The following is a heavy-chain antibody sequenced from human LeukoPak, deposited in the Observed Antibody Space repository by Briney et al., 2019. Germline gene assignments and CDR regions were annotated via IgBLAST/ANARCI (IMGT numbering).Heavy chain of an antibody. J-gene: IGHJ4*02. CDR1: EFTFSSYA. V-gene: IGHV3-30*04. CDR3: AKAGWNY. CDR2: ISYDGSNK. Sequence: GRSLRLSCAASEFTFSSYAMHWVRQAPGKGLEWVAVISYDGSNKYYADSVKGRFTISRDNSKNTLYLQMNSLRAEDTAVYYCAKAGWNYWGQGTLVTVSS. D-gene: IGHD2-15*01.